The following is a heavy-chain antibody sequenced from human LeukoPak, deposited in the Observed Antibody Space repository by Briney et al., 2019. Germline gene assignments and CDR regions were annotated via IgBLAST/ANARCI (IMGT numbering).Heavy chain of an antibody. V-gene: IGHV4-34*01. CDR1: GGSFSGYY. CDR3: ARETYDSSGYYPNDAFDI. Sequence: SETLSLTCAVYGGSFSGYYWSWIRQPPGKGLEWIGEINHSGSTNYNPSLKSRVTISVDTSKNQFSLKLSSVTAADTAVYYCARETYDSSGYYPNDAFDIWGQGTMVTVSS. CDR2: INHSGST. D-gene: IGHD3-22*01. J-gene: IGHJ3*02.